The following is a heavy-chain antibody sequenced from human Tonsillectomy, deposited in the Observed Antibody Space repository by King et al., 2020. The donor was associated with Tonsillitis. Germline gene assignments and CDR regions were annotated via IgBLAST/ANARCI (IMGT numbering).Heavy chain of an antibody. CDR3: ARYTYYYGSGSYYPDS. J-gene: IGHJ4*02. CDR2: IYTSGST. V-gene: IGHV4-61*02. CDR1: GDSISSGSYY. Sequence: QLQESGPGLVKPSQTLSLTCTVSGDSISSGSYYWSWIRQPAGKELEWIGRIYTSGSTNYNPSLKSRVNISVDTSENQFSLKLSSWTAADTAVYYCARYTYYYGSGSYYPDSWGQGTLVTVSS. D-gene: IGHD3-10*01.